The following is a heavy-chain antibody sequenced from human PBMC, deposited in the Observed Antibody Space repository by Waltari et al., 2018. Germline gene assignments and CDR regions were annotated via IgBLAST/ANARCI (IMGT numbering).Heavy chain of an antibody. Sequence: QVQLVQSGAEVKKPGASVKVSCKASGYTFTSYDINWVRQATGQGLEWMGWMNPNRGNTGYAQKFQGRVTMTRNTSISTAYMELSSLRSEETAVYYCARGTTVMVRGVIFHYFDYWGQGTLVTVSS. CDR2: MNPNRGNT. D-gene: IGHD3-10*01. V-gene: IGHV1-8*01. CDR1: GYTFTSYD. CDR3: ARGTTVMVRGVIFHYFDY. J-gene: IGHJ4*02.